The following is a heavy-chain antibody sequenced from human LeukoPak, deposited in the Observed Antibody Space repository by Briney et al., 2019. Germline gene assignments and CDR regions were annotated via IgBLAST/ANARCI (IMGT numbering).Heavy chain of an antibody. J-gene: IGHJ4*02. CDR1: GFTFSSYG. V-gene: IGHV3-33*01. CDR2: IWYDGSNK. Sequence: PGGSLRLSCAASGFTFSSYGMHWVRQAPGKGLEWVAVIWYDGSNKYYADSVKGRFTISRDNSKNTLYLQMNSLRAEDTAVYYCARERSSVAARPIDYWGQGTLVTVSS. CDR3: ARERSSVAARPIDY. D-gene: IGHD6-6*01.